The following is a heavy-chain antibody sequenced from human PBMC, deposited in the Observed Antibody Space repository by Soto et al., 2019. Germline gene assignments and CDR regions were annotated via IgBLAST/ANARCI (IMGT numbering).Heavy chain of an antibody. CDR3: ARWRPRNRSSRPEYFPH. Sequence: SVTVSCTASCYAFTSYGMSWVRQAPAKGLEWMGWIIAYNGNTHYAQKLQGRVTMTTDTSTSTAYMELTSLRPADTAVYYCARWRPRNRSSRPEYFPHGGQGALVTVSS. CDR2: IIAYNGNT. CDR1: CYAFTSYG. D-gene: IGHD6-6*01. V-gene: IGHV1-18*04. J-gene: IGHJ1*01.